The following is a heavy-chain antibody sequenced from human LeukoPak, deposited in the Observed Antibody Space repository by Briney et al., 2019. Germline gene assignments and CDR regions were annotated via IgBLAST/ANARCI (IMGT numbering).Heavy chain of an antibody. CDR2: ISGSGGST. J-gene: IGHJ5*02. D-gene: IGHD2-2*03. CDR1: GFTFSSYA. V-gene: IGHV3-23*01. CDR3: AKPPGYCSSTSCEVP. Sequence: PGGSLRLSCAASGFTFSSYAMSWVRQAPGKGLEWVSAISGSGGSTYYADSVKGRFTISGDNSKNSLYLQMNSLRAEDTAVYYCAKPPGYCSSTSCEVPWGQGTLVTVSS.